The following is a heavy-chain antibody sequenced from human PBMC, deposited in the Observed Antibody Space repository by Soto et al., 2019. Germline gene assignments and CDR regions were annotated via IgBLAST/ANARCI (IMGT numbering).Heavy chain of an antibody. CDR1: GGSFSGYY. V-gene: IGHV4-34*01. J-gene: IGHJ4*02. D-gene: IGHD6-13*01. CDR3: ARGRRASSSWIDY. CDR2: INHSGST. Sequence: SETLSLTCAVYGGSFSGYYWSWIRQPPGKGLEWIGEINHSGSTNYNPSLKSRVTISVDTSKNQFSLKLSSVTAADTAVYYCARGRRASSSWIDYWGQGTLVTVSS.